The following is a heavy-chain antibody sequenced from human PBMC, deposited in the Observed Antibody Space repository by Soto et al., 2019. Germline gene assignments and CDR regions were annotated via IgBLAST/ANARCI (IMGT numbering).Heavy chain of an antibody. CDR3: ARGAALPAGWFDP. J-gene: IGHJ5*02. CDR2: INAGNGTT. Sequence: VQLVQSGAEVKKPGASVKVSCQASGYTFTIYAMHWMRQAPGHRLEWMGWINAGNGTTKYSQKFQGRVTITRDTSASTAYMELSSLSTADTAVYYCARGAALPAGWFDPWGQGTLVTVSS. D-gene: IGHD6-6*01. V-gene: IGHV1-3*01. CDR1: GYTFTIYA.